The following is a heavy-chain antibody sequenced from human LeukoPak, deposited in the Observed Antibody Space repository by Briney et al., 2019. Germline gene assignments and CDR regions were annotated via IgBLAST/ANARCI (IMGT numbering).Heavy chain of an antibody. D-gene: IGHD1-26*01. CDR1: GSTFSNDW. CDR3: ARDDKWRPCEY. CDR2: INQHGSET. Sequence: GGSLRLSCAASGSTFSNDWMSWVRQAPGKGLEWVGNINQHGSETYYADSLKGRFTISRDNSKNTLYLHMNRLRAEDTAVYYCARDDKWRPCEYWGQGILVTVSS. V-gene: IGHV3-7*01. J-gene: IGHJ4*02.